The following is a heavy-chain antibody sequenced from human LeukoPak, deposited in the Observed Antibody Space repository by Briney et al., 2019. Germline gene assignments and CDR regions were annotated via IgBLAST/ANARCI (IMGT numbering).Heavy chain of an antibody. V-gene: IGHV4-59*12. CDR3: ARGSYDYVWGSYRYFDY. CDR1: GGSISSYY. J-gene: IGHJ4*02. D-gene: IGHD3-16*02. CDR2: IYYSGST. Sequence: SETLSLTCTVSGGSISSYYWSWIRQPPGKGLEWIGYIYYSGSTNYNPSLKSRVTISVDTSKNQFSLKLSSVTAADTAVYYCARGSYDYVWGSYRYFDYWGQGTLVTVSS.